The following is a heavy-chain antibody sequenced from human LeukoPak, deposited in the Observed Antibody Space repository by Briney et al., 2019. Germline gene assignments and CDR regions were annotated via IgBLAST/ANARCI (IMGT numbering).Heavy chain of an antibody. Sequence: PSETLSLTCTVSGGSINNYYWSWIRQPPGKGLEWIGYIYYSGSTNYNPSLKSRVTISVDTSKNQFSLKLSSVTAADTAVYYCARDTGSGYYPYWYFDLWGRGTLVTVSS. D-gene: IGHD3-22*01. CDR3: ARDTGSGYYPYWYFDL. CDR2: IYYSGST. V-gene: IGHV4-59*01. CDR1: GGSINNYY. J-gene: IGHJ2*01.